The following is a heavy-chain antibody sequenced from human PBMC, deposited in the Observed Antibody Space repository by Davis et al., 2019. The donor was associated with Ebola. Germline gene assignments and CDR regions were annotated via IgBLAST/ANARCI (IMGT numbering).Heavy chain of an antibody. Sequence: SQTLSLTCAVYGGSFSGYYWSWIRQPPGKGLEWIGSIYYSGITYYNPSLKSRVTISVDTSKNQFSLKLSSVTAADTAVYYCARGPTRYYFDYWGQGSLVTVSS. CDR3: ARGPTRYYFDY. CDR1: GGSFSGYY. CDR2: IYYSGIT. V-gene: IGHV4-34*01. J-gene: IGHJ4*02.